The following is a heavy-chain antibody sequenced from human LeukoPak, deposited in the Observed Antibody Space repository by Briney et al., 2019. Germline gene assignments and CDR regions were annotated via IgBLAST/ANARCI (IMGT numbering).Heavy chain of an antibody. Sequence: PGGSLRLSCAASGFTFSTYGMHWVRQAPGKGLEWVAFIRYDGSNKYYADSVKGRFTISRDNSKNTLYLQMNSLRAEDTAVYYCARDRSNYDFWSGPLDYWGQGTLVTVSS. CDR1: GFTFSTYG. V-gene: IGHV3-30*02. CDR2: IRYDGSNK. J-gene: IGHJ4*02. CDR3: ARDRSNYDFWSGPLDY. D-gene: IGHD3-3*01.